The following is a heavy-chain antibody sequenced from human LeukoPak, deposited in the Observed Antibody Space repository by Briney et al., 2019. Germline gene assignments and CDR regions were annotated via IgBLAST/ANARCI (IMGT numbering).Heavy chain of an antibody. J-gene: IGHJ4*02. CDR1: GYTFTSYY. V-gene: IGHV1-46*01. CDR3: ARAGWLQYFDY. CDR2: TNPGGSST. D-gene: IGHD5-24*01. Sequence: ASVKVSCKASGYTFTSYYMHWVRQAPGQGLEWMGITNPGGSSTSYAQKFQGRVTMTRDTSTSTVYMELSSLRSEDTAVYYCARAGWLQYFDYWGQGTLVTVSS.